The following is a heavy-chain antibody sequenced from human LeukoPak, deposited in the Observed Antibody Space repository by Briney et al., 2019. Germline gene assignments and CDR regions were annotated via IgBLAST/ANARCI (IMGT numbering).Heavy chain of an antibody. J-gene: IGHJ4*02. Sequence: SETLSLTCTVSGGSISSGSYYWSWIRQPAGKGLEWIGEINHSGSTNYNPSLKSRVTISVDTSKNQFSLKLSSVTAADTAVYYCARGYGSGSPLRYWGQGTLVTVSS. CDR1: GGSISSGSYY. D-gene: IGHD3-10*01. CDR2: INHSGST. V-gene: IGHV4-61*10. CDR3: ARGYGSGSPLRY.